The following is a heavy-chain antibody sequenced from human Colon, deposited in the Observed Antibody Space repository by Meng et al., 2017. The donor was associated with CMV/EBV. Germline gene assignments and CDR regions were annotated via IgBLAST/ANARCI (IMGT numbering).Heavy chain of an antibody. J-gene: IGHJ5*02. D-gene: IGHD2-2*01. Sequence: SETLSLTCAVYGGSFSGYYWSWIRRPPGKGLEWIGEINHSGSTNYNPSLKSRVTISVDTSKNQFSLKLSSVTAADTAVYYCARGLRVPAAIYPYNWFDPWGQGTLVTVSS. CDR1: GGSFSGYY. CDR2: INHSGST. CDR3: ARGLRVPAAIYPYNWFDP. V-gene: IGHV4-34*01.